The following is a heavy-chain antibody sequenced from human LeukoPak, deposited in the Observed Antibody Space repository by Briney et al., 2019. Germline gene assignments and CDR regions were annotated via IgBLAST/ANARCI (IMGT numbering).Heavy chain of an antibody. V-gene: IGHV3-7*01. CDR3: ARDGYGVRSLVTAKTYYYYGMDV. J-gene: IGHJ6*02. Sequence: GGSLRLSCAASGFTFSSYWMSWVRQAPGKGLEWVANIKQDGSEKYYVDSVKGRFTISRDNAKNSLYLQMNSLRAEDTAVYYCARDGYGVRSLVTAKTYYYYGMDVWGQGTTVTVYS. CDR1: GFTFSSYW. CDR2: IKQDGSEK. D-gene: IGHD2-21*02.